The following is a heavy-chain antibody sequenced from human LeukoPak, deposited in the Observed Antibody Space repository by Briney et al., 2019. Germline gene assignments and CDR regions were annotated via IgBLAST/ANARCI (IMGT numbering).Heavy chain of an antibody. CDR3: ARGYCSSTSCYPTSPFDP. CDR1: GFTFSSYE. D-gene: IGHD2-2*01. J-gene: IGHJ5*02. CDR2: ISSSGSTI. Sequence: GGSLRLSCAAPGFTFSSYEMNWVRQAPGKGLEWVSYISSSGSTIYYADSVKGRFTISRDNAKNSLYLQMNSLRAEDTAVYYCARGYCSSTSCYPTSPFDPWGQGALVTVSS. V-gene: IGHV3-48*03.